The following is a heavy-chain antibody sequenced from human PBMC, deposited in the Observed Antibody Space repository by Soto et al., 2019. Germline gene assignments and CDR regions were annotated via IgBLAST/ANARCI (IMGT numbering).Heavy chain of an antibody. V-gene: IGHV4-31*03. CDR3: ARDRVIIGAHYFDY. D-gene: IGHD3-3*01. CDR1: GGSISSGGYY. Sequence: SETLSLTCTVSGGSISSGGYYWSWIRQHPGKGLEWIGYIYYSGSTYYNPSLKSRVTISVDTSKNQFSLKLSSVTAADTAVYYCARDRVIIGAHYFDYWGQGTLVTVSS. J-gene: IGHJ4*02. CDR2: IYYSGST.